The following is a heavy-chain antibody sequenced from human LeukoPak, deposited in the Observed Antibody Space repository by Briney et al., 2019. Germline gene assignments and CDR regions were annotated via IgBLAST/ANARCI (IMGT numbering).Heavy chain of an antibody. Sequence: GGSLRLSCAASGFTLSSYWMSWVRQAPGKGLEWAANIKQDGSEKYYVDSVKGRFTISRDNAKNSLYLQMNSLRAEDTAVYYCARDDCSSISCYHNWFDPWGQETLVTVSS. CDR2: IKQDGSEK. V-gene: IGHV3-7*01. D-gene: IGHD2-2*01. CDR1: GFTLSSYW. J-gene: IGHJ5*02. CDR3: ARDDCSSISCYHNWFDP.